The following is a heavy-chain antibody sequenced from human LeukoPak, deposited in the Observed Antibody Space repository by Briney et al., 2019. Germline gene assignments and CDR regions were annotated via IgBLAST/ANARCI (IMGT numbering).Heavy chain of an antibody. CDR1: GGSFSGYY. J-gene: IGHJ4*02. CDR2: INHSGST. Sequence: SETLSLTCAVYGGSFSGYYWSWIRQPPGKGPEWIGEINHSGSTNYNPSLKSRVTISVDTSKNQFSLKLSSVTAADTAVYYCARGEGYDFWSGYQIDYWGQGTLVTVSS. V-gene: IGHV4-34*01. D-gene: IGHD3-3*01. CDR3: ARGEGYDFWSGYQIDY.